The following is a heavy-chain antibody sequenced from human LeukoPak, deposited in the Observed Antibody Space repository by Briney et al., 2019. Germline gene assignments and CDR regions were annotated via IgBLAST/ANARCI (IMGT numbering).Heavy chain of an antibody. Sequence: PGGSLRLSCAASGFTFSDYYRGWIRQAPGNGLEWVAYITSSGSAIYHADSVKGRFTISRDYAKNSLYLQMNTLRAEDTAVYSCARAHKDAFDIWGQGTMVTVSS. J-gene: IGHJ3*02. CDR1: GFTFSDYY. CDR3: ARAHKDAFDI. CDR2: ITSSGSAI. V-gene: IGHV3-11*04.